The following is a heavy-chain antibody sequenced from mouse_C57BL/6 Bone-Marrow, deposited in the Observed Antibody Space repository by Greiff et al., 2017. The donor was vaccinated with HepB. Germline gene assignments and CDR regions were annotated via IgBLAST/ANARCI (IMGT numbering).Heavy chain of an antibody. D-gene: IGHD1-1*01. CDR2: IYPRSGNI. V-gene: IGHV1-81*01. J-gene: IGHJ2*01. CDR1: GYTFTSYG. Sequence: QVQLQQSGAELARPGASVKLSCKASGYTFTSYGISWVKQRTGQGLEWIGEIYPRSGNIYYNEKFKGKAKLTADKSSSTAYMELRSLTSEDSAVYFCTRGGVTTVHFDYWGQGTTLTVSS. CDR3: TRGGVTTVHFDY.